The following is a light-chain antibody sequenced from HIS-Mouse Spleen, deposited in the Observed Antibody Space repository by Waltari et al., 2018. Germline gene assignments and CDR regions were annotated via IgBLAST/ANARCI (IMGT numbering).Light chain of an antibody. CDR2: EGS. V-gene: IGLV2-23*01. CDR3: CSYAGSSTLV. J-gene: IGLJ3*02. CDR1: SSAFGLYNL. Sequence: QSALTQPASVSGSPGQSITISCTGPSSAFGLYNLVSWYQQHPGKAPQLMIYEGSKRPSGVSNRFSGSKSGNTASLTISGLQAEDEADYYCCSYAGSSTLVFGGGTKLTVL.